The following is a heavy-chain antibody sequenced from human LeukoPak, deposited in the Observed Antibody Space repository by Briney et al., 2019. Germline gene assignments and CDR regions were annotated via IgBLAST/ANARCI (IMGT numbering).Heavy chain of an antibody. Sequence: PGGSLRLSCAASGFAFSDYYMSWVRQAPGKGLEWVAGISHDGSQKHYVDSMKGRFTISRDNAKSSLYLQLSSLRAEDTAVCYCATLQNWRFDYWGQGALVAVSS. J-gene: IGHJ4*02. D-gene: IGHD1-1*01. V-gene: IGHV3-7*03. CDR1: GFAFSDYY. CDR3: ATLQNWRFDY. CDR2: ISHDGSQK.